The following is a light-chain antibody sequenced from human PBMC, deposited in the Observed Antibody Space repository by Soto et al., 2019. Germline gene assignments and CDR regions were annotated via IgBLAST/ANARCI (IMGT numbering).Light chain of an antibody. J-gene: IGKJ1*01. CDR3: QQYNSYSWT. V-gene: IGKV1-5*03. CDR1: QSISAW. CDR2: KAS. Sequence: DIQMTQSPSTLSASVGDRVTITCRASQSISAWLAWYQQKPEKTPKVLIYKASSLESGVPSRFSGSGSGTEFTLTISSLQPDDFVTYYCQQYNSYSWTFGQGTKVEIK.